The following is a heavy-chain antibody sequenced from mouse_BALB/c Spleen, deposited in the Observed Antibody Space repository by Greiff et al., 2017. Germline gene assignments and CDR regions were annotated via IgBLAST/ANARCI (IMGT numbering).Heavy chain of an antibody. CDR1: GYSFTGYY. CDR2: INPYNGAT. Sequence: EVQLQQSGPELVKPGASVKISCKASGYSFTGYYMHWVKQSHVKSLEWIGRINPYNGATSYNQNFKDKASLTVDKSSSTAYMELHSLTSEDSAVYYCASPGTSYAMDYWGQGTSVTVSS. D-gene: IGHD4-1*01. J-gene: IGHJ4*01. V-gene: IGHV1-31*01. CDR3: ASPGTSYAMDY.